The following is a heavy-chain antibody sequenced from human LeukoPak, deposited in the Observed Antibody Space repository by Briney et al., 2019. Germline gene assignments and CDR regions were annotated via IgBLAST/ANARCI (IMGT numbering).Heavy chain of an antibody. CDR1: RYPFTGHY. Sequence: ASVKVSCKASRYPFTGHYIHWLRQAPGQRPEYMGWINPDSGGGFESNNFQGRVTMTRDTSINTLYLELSRLRPDDTAVYYCAREYFGRSTSYSSFFAYWGQGTLVTVSS. CDR2: INPDSGGG. CDR3: AREYFGRSTSYSSFFAY. J-gene: IGHJ4*02. D-gene: IGHD2-21*01. V-gene: IGHV1-2*02.